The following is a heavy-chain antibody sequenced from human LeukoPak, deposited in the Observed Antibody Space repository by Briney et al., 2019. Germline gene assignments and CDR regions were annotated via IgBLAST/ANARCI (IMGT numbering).Heavy chain of an antibody. CDR1: GFTFSSYG. V-gene: IGHV3-33*06. CDR2: IWYDGSNK. D-gene: IGHD3-22*01. J-gene: IGHJ4*02. CDR3: AKPSVPYDSSRYYRQVTDIYY. Sequence: PGGSLRLSCAASGFTFSSYGMHWVRQAPGKGLEWVAGIWYDGSNKYYADSVKGRFTISRDNSKKRLYLQMNSLRAEDQALYCCAKPSVPYDSSRYYRQVTDIYYWGQGTPVTASS.